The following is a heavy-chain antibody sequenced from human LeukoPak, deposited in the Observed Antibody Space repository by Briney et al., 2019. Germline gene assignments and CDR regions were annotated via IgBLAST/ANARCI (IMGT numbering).Heavy chain of an antibody. D-gene: IGHD3-16*01. J-gene: IGHJ4*02. CDR1: GGSINSGGYY. Sequence: PSETLSLTCTVSGGSINSGGYYWSWIRQPPGKGLEWIGYIYYSGSTNYNPSLKSRVTISVDTSKNQFSLKLSSVTAADTAVYYCARVEGLEVFDYWGQGTLVTVSS. V-gene: IGHV4-61*08. CDR2: IYYSGST. CDR3: ARVEGLEVFDY.